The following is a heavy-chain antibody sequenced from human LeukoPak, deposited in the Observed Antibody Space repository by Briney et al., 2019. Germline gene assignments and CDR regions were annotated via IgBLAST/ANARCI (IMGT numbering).Heavy chain of an antibody. CDR2: ISYEGNNK. J-gene: IGHJ6*02. CDR1: RFTPTSYS. Sequence: GRSPRPSCAASRFTPTSYSTHWGRQAPRKGLGRVAVISYEGNNKYYADSVKGRFTISRDNSKNTLYLQMNSLRAEDTAVYYCAKEHMAVADPRIDYYYGMDVWGQGTTVTVSS. V-gene: IGHV3-30*18. D-gene: IGHD6-19*01. CDR3: AKEHMAVADPRIDYYYGMDV.